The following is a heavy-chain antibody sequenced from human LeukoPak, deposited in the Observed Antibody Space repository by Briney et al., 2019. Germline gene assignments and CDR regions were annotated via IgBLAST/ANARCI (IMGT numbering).Heavy chain of an antibody. Sequence: GGSLRLSCAASGFTFSSYEMNWVRHAPGKGLEWVSYISSSGSTIYYADSVKGRFTISRDNAKNSLYLQMNSLRAEDTAVYYCARDRPLLWFGELWPHFDYWGQGTLVTVSS. V-gene: IGHV3-48*03. CDR3: ARDRPLLWFGELWPHFDY. J-gene: IGHJ4*02. CDR2: ISSSGSTI. D-gene: IGHD3-10*01. CDR1: GFTFSSYE.